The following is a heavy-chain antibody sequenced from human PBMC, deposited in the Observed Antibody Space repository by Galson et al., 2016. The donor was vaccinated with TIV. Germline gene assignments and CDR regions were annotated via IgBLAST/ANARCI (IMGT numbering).Heavy chain of an antibody. CDR2: INRDGSNT. J-gene: IGHJ5*02. CDR1: GFIFSTYW. CDR3: ARMNYDFWSGSNPGWWFDP. V-gene: IGHV3-74*01. D-gene: IGHD3-3*01. Sequence: SLRLSCAGSGFIFSTYWMHWVRQVPGKGLLWVSHINRDGSNTSYADSVKGRFTISRDNAKNMVHLQMNSLSGEETAVYYCARMNYDFWSGSNPGWWFDPWGQGTQVTVSS.